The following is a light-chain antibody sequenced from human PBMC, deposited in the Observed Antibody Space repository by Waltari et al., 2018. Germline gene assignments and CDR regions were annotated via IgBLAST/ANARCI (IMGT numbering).Light chain of an antibody. V-gene: IGKV1-39*01. CDR3: QQSYSSSYT. CDR2: GAS. J-gene: IGKJ2*01. CDR1: QTITSY. Sequence: DIQMNQSPSSLSASVGDRVTISCRASQTITSYLNWYQQKQGKAPRLLIYGASTLQSGVPSRFSGSGSGTDFTLTISSLQPEDFATYYCQQSYSSSYTFGQGTKLEIK.